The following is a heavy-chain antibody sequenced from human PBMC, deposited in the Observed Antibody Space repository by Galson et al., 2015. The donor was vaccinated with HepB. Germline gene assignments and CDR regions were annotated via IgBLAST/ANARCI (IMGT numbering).Heavy chain of an antibody. Sequence: SVKVSCKASGYTFTTYGISWVRQAPGQRPEWVGWISTYSGNTNYAQKLQGRVTMTTDTSTSTAYMELRSLRSDDTAVYYCARERGNGRNWFDPWGQGTLVTVSS. CDR1: GYTFTTYG. V-gene: IGHV1-18*01. CDR2: ISTYSGNT. J-gene: IGHJ5*02. CDR3: ARERGNGRNWFDP. D-gene: IGHD1-1*01.